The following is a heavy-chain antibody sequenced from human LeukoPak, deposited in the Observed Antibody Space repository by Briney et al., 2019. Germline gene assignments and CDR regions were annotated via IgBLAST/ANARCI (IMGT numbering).Heavy chain of an antibody. CDR2: INTDGTST. V-gene: IGHV3-74*01. CDR1: GFTFSSYW. Sequence: TGGSLRLSCAASGFTFSSYWFHWVRQAPGKGLVWVSRINTDGTSTSYADSVKGRFTISRDNAKNSLYLQMNSLRVEDTAVYYCARDPSPNYALDAFDIWGQGTMVTVSP. CDR3: ARDPSPNYALDAFDI. D-gene: IGHD2-2*01. J-gene: IGHJ3*02.